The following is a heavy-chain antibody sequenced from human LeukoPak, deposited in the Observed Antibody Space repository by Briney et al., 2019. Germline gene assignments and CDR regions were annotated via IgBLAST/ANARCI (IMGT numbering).Heavy chain of an antibody. CDR3: ASGFCSGGSCYNDAFDT. J-gene: IGHJ3*02. V-gene: IGHV3-66*01. Sequence: GGSLRLSCAASGFTVSSNYMSWVRQAPGKGLEWVSVIYSGGSTFYADSVKGRFTISRDNSKNTLFLQMNSLRAEDTAVYYCASGFCSGGSCYNDAFDTWGQGTMVTVSS. D-gene: IGHD2-15*01. CDR1: GFTVSSNY. CDR2: IYSGGST.